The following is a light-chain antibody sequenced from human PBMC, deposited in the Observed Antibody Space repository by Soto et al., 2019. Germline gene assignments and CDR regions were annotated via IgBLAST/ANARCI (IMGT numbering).Light chain of an antibody. V-gene: IGLV2-14*01. CDR3: SSYTSSSTLYV. CDR1: SSDVGGYNY. J-gene: IGLJ1*01. Sequence: QSALTQPASVSGSRGRSITISCTGTSSDVGGYNYVSWYQQHPGKAPKLMIYEVSNRPSGVSNRFSGSKSGNTASLTISGLQAEDEADYYCSSYTSSSTLYVFGTGTNLTVL. CDR2: EVS.